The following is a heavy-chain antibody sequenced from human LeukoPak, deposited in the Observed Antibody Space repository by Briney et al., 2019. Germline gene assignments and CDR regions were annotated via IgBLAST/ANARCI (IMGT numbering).Heavy chain of an antibody. J-gene: IGHJ5*02. V-gene: IGHV3-30*02. Sequence: GGSLRLSCAASGFTFSSYGMHWVRQAPGKGLEWVAFIRYDGSNKYYADSVKGRFTISRDNSKNTLYLQMNSLRAEDTAVYYCARDLIAAAPQYNWFDPWGQGTLVTVSS. D-gene: IGHD6-13*01. CDR1: GFTFSSYG. CDR2: IRYDGSNK. CDR3: ARDLIAAAPQYNWFDP.